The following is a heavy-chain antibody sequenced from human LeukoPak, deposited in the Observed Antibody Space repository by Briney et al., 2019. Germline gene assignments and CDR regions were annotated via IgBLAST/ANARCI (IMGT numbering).Heavy chain of an antibody. CDR3: ARGEAQFDY. Sequence: PSETLSLTCTDCGGSISVYHWSWIRQPPGKGLEWIGHISYSGSTNYNPSLKSRVTISGDTSKNQFSLKLSSVTAADTAVYYCARGEAQFDYWGQGTLVTVSS. V-gene: IGHV4-59*01. CDR1: GGSISVYH. J-gene: IGHJ4*02. D-gene: IGHD6-6*01. CDR2: ISYSGST.